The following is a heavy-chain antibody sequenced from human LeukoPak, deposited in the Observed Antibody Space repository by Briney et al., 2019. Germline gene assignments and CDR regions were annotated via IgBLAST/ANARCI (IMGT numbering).Heavy chain of an antibody. J-gene: IGHJ4*02. CDR1: GFMFSSDN. D-gene: IGHD6-19*01. V-gene: IGHV3-21*01. Sequence: GGSLRLSCAASGFMFSSDNMNWVRQAPGKGLEWVSSITSRSSYIYFAESLKRRFTISSDNAKNSVYLQMNSLRVEDTAVYYCARGSAAVAVDYWGQGTLVTVSS. CDR3: ARGSAAVAVDY. CDR2: ITSRSSYI.